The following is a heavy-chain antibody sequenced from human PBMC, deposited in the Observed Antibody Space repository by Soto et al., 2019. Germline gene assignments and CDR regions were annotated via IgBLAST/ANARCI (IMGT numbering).Heavy chain of an antibody. V-gene: IGHV4-31*03. D-gene: IGHD2-15*01. J-gene: IGHJ5*02. CDR2: IYYSGST. CDR3: ARVKSVVVAATTGHYNWFDP. CDR1: GGSISSGGYY. Sequence: SETLSLTCTVSGGSISSGGYYWSWIRQHPGKGLEWIGYIYYSGSTYYNPSLKSRVTISVDTSKNQFSLKPSSVTAADTAVYYCARVKSVVVAATTGHYNWFDPWGQGTLVTVSS.